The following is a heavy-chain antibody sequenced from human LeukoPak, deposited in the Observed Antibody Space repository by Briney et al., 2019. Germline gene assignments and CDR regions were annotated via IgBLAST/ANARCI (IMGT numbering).Heavy chain of an antibody. Sequence: VASVNVSCKGSGYTFTSYGISWVRPAPGQGLEWVGWISAYNGNTNYAQKLQGRVTMPTDTSTSTADMELRSLRCGDTAVYYWARGGLCGDHFDYWGEGTLVTVSS. D-gene: IGHD2-21*02. CDR1: GYTFTSYG. CDR2: ISAYNGNT. CDR3: ARGGLCGDHFDY. V-gene: IGHV1-18*01. J-gene: IGHJ4*02.